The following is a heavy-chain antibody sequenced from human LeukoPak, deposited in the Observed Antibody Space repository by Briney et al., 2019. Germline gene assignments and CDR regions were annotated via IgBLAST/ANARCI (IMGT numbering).Heavy chain of an antibody. CDR3: ARLTSVVVVAATHNWFDP. J-gene: IGHJ5*02. D-gene: IGHD2-15*01. V-gene: IGHV4-59*01. Sequence: SETLSLTCTVSGGSISSYYWSWGRQPPGERVECIGYIYYSGSTNYNPSIKSRVTISVDTSKTQFSLKLSSVTAADTAVYYCARLTSVVVVAATHNWFDPWGQGTLVTVSS. CDR1: GGSISSYY. CDR2: IYYSGST.